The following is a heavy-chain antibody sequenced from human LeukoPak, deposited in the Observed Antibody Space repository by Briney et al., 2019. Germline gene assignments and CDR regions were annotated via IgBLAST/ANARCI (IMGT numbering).Heavy chain of an antibody. Sequence: PGGSLRLSCAASGFTVSSNYMSWVRQAPGKGLEWVSVIYSGGSTYYADSVKGRFTISRDNSKNTLYLQMNSLRAEDTAVYYCTFEYSSSSLDYWGQGTLVTVSS. CDR3: TFEYSSSSLDY. CDR1: GFTVSSNY. J-gene: IGHJ4*02. V-gene: IGHV3-66*01. CDR2: IYSGGST. D-gene: IGHD6-6*01.